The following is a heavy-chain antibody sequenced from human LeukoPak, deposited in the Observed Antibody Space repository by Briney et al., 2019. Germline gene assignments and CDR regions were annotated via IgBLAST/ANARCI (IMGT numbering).Heavy chain of an antibody. CDR3: ARNGYYDILTRSDAFDI. CDR1: GYTFTGYY. CDR2: INPNSGGT. Sequence: ASVKVSCKASGYTFTGYYMHWVRQAPGQGLEWMGWINPNSGGTNYAQKFQGRVTMTRDTSISTAYMELSRLRSDDTAVYYCARNGYYDILTRSDAFDIWGQGTMVTVSS. J-gene: IGHJ3*02. V-gene: IGHV1-2*02. D-gene: IGHD3-9*01.